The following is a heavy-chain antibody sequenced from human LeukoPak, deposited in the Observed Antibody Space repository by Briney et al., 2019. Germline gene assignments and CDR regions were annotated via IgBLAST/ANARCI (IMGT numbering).Heavy chain of an antibody. Sequence: SETLSLTCTVSGDSISSSRYYWGWIRQSPGKGLEWIGTIFYSGSAYYNPSLKSRVTISVDTFKNQFSLRLTSVTAADTAMYYCASYNRDGYRLSGGYYMDVWGKGTTVTVSS. CDR1: GDSISSSRYY. D-gene: IGHD5-24*01. CDR3: ASYNRDGYRLSGGYYMDV. V-gene: IGHV4-39*07. CDR2: IFYSGSA. J-gene: IGHJ6*03.